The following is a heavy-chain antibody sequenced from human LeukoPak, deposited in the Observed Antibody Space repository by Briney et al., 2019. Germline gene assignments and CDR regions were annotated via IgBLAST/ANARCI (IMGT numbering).Heavy chain of an antibody. D-gene: IGHD1-7*01. Sequence: SETLSLTCTVSGGSISSYYWSWIRQPPGKGLEWIGYIYYSGSTNYNPSLKSRVTMSVDTSKNQFSLKLRSVTAADTAVYYCARTRLNYYYFEYWGQGTLVTVSS. CDR2: IYYSGST. CDR1: GGSISSYY. J-gene: IGHJ4*02. CDR3: ARTRLNYYYFEY. V-gene: IGHV4-59*12.